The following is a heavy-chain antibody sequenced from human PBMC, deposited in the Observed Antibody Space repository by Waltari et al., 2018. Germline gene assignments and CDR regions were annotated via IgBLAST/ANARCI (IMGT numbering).Heavy chain of an antibody. CDR1: GFTFISYA. CDR2: ISYDGSNK. J-gene: IGHJ4*02. V-gene: IGHV3-30-3*01. D-gene: IGHD4-17*01. CDR3: ARGGAELGVTTVI. Sequence: QVQLVESGGGVVQPGRSLRLSCSASGFTFISYAMHWVRRAPGKGLEWVAVISYDGSNKYYADSVKGRFTISRDNSKNTLYLQMNSLRAEDTAVYYCARGGAELGVTTVIWGQGTLVTVSS.